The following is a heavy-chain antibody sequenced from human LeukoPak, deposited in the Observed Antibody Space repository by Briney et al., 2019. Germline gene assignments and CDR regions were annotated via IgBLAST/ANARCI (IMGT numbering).Heavy chain of an antibody. CDR1: GGSISSYY. V-gene: IGHV4-59*12. D-gene: IGHD1-1*01. Sequence: PSETLSLTCTVSGGSISSYYWSWIRQPPGKGLEWIGYIYYSGSTNYNPSLKSRVTISVDTSKNQFSLKLSSVTAADTAVYYCARSQGLELDYWGQGTLVTVSS. CDR3: ARSQGLELDY. CDR2: IYYSGST. J-gene: IGHJ4*02.